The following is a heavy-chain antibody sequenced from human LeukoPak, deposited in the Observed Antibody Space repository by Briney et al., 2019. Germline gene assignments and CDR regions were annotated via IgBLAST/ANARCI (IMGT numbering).Heavy chain of an antibody. V-gene: IGHV3-53*01. Sequence: GGSLRLSCATSGFTVSSNYMSWVRQAPGKGLEWVSVIYSGGSTYYADSVKGRFTISRDNSKNTLYLQMNSLRAEDTAVYYCARAPISGYSSRAGYDYWGQGTLVTVSS. CDR2: IYSGGST. D-gene: IGHD6-13*01. CDR1: GFTVSSNY. J-gene: IGHJ4*02. CDR3: ARAPISGYSSRAGYDY.